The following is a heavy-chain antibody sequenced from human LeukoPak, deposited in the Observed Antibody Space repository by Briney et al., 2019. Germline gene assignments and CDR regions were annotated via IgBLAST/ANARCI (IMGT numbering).Heavy chain of an antibody. V-gene: IGHV3-9*01. CDR3: TIAYGMDV. D-gene: IGHD3-10*01. J-gene: IGHJ6*02. CDR1: GFTFDDYA. CDR2: ISWNSGSI. Sequence: GGSLRLSCAASGFTFDDYAMHWVRQAPGKGLEWVSGISWNSGSIGYADSVKGRFTISRDNAKKSLYVQMNSLRAEDTAIYYCTIAYGMDVWGQGTTVTVSS.